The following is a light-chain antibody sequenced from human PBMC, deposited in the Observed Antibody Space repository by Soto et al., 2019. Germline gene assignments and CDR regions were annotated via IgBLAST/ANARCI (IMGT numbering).Light chain of an antibody. J-gene: IGKJ2*01. V-gene: IGKV4-1*01. CDR1: QSVLYSSNNKNY. Sequence: DIVMTQSPDSLAVSLGERATINCKSSQSVLYSSNNKNYLAWYQQKPGQPPKLLIYWASTRESGVPDRFSGSGFGTDFTLTISSLPAEDVAVYYCQQYYSTPYTFGQGTKLEIK. CDR2: WAS. CDR3: QQYYSTPYT.